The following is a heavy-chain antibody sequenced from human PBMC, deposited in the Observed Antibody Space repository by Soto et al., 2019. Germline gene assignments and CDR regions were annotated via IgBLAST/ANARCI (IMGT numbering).Heavy chain of an antibody. CDR2: IYTGGST. V-gene: IGHV3-53*01. Sequence: PGGSLRLSCAASGFTVSTNYMSWVRQVPGKGLEWVSVIYTGGSTYYADSVKGRFTISRDNSENTLYLQMDSLRAEDTAVYFCVRALVRGTNWFDPWGQGTLVTVYS. D-gene: IGHD3-10*01. J-gene: IGHJ5*02. CDR3: VRALVRGTNWFDP. CDR1: GFTVSTNY.